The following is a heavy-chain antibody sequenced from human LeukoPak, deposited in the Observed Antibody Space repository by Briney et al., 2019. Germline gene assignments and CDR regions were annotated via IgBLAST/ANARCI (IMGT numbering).Heavy chain of an antibody. J-gene: IGHJ4*02. CDR3: ASVSPNYYGSGSPLDY. D-gene: IGHD3-10*01. Sequence: ASVKVSCKASGYTFTGYYMHWVRQAPGQGLEWMGWINPNTGATNYAQKFQGRVTMTRDTSISMAYMELSSLRSEDTAVYYCASVSPNYYGSGSPLDYWGQGTLVTVSS. CDR2: INPNTGAT. V-gene: IGHV1-2*02. CDR1: GYTFTGYY.